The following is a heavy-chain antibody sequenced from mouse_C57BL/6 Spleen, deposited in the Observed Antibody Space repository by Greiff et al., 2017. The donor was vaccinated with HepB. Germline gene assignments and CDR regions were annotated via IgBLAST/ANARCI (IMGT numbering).Heavy chain of an antibody. CDR3: ARNWDKTWFAY. CDR2: IYPGDGDT. CDR1: GYAFSSSW. V-gene: IGHV1-82*01. J-gene: IGHJ3*01. D-gene: IGHD4-1*01. Sequence: QVQLQQSGPELVKPGASVKISCKASGYAFSSSWMNWVKQRPGKGLEWIGRIYPGDGDTNYNGKFKGKATLTVDKSSSTTYMQLNSLTSEDSAVYYCARNWDKTWFAYWGQGTLVTVSA.